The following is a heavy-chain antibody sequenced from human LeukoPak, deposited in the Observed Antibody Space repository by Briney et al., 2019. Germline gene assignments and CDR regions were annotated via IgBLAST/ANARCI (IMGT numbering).Heavy chain of an antibody. V-gene: IGHV4-61*01. J-gene: IGHJ4*02. CDR2: IYYSGST. D-gene: IGHD6-13*01. Sequence: SETLSLTCTVSGGSVSSGSYYWSWIRQPPGKGLEWIGYIYYSGSTNYNPSLKSRVTISVDTSKNQFSLKLSSVTAADTAVYYCARYLQRLVPRGYYFDYWGQGTLVTVSS. CDR1: GGSVSSGSYY. CDR3: ARYLQRLVPRGYYFDY.